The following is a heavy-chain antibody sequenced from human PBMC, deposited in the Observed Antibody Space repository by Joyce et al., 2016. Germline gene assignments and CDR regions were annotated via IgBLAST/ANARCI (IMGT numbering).Heavy chain of an antibody. D-gene: IGHD3-16*01. CDR1: FSSSS. Sequence: FSSSSMSWFRQAPGKGLEWVAAISGTSYYIFHAETGRGRFTVSRDNAKKTLYLQMNSLRAEDSAVFYCARGGISYYYAMDVWGQGTTVTVSS. J-gene: IGHJ6*02. V-gene: IGHV3-21*01. CDR3: ARGGISYYYAMDV. CDR2: ISGTSYYI.